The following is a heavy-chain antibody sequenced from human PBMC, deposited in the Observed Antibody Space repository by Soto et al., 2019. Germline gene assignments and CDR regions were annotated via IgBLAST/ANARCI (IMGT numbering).Heavy chain of an antibody. CDR2: TGLNGRTT. D-gene: IGHD6-13*01. V-gene: IGHV3-23*01. CDR1: GFTFSMSA. J-gene: IGHJ4*02. CDR3: ATVHGTSRSFDY. Sequence: EVQILESGGGLVQPGGSLRLSCAASGFTFSMSAMSWVRQAPGKGLEWVSTTGLNGRTTYYADSVKGRFTVSRDKSKNTLDLQMNSLRAEDTAVYYCATVHGTSRSFDYWGQGTLVTVSS.